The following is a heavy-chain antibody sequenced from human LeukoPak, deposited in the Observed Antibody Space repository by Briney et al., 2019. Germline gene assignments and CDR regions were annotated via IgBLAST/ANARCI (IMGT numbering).Heavy chain of an antibody. Sequence: GGSLRLSCAASGFTFSSYAMHWVRQAPGKGLEWVAVISYDGSNKYYADSVKGRFTISRDNSKNTLYLQMNSLRAEDTAVYYCARVPDSSGYYGGYFDYWGQGTLVTVSS. V-gene: IGHV3-30-3*01. D-gene: IGHD3-22*01. CDR3: ARVPDSSGYYGGYFDY. J-gene: IGHJ4*02. CDR2: ISYDGSNK. CDR1: GFTFSSYA.